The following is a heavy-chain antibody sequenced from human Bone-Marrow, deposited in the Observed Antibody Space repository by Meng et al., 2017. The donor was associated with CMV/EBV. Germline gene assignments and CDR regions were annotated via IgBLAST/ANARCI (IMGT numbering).Heavy chain of an antibody. Sequence: GESLKISCAASGFTFSSYSMNWVRQAPGKGLEWVSSISSSSSYIYHADSVKGRFTISRDNAKSPLFLQMNSLRAEDTAVYYCARDIPTVVTTFDFWGQGTLVTVSS. V-gene: IGHV3-21*01. CDR1: GFTFSSYS. J-gene: IGHJ4*02. D-gene: IGHD4-23*01. CDR3: ARDIPTVVTTFDF. CDR2: ISSSSSYI.